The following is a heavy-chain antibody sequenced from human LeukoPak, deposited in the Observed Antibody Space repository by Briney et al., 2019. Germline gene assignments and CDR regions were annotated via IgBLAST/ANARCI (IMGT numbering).Heavy chain of an antibody. CDR3: ARTTEDCSTSCYQYWFDP. Sequence: SETLSLTCTVSGGSISSYYWSWLRQPPGKGLEWIGYIDYSGSTNYNPSLKSRVTISVDTSKNQFSLKLNSVTAADTAVYYCARTTEDCSTSCYQYWFDPWGQGTLVTVSS. J-gene: IGHJ5*02. CDR1: GGSISSYY. CDR2: IDYSGST. D-gene: IGHD2-2*01. V-gene: IGHV4-59*01.